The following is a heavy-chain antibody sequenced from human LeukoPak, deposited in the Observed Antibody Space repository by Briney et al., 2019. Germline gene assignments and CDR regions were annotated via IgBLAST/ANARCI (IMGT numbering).Heavy chain of an antibody. Sequence: SETLSLTCTVSGGSISTSNYYWGWIRQPPGKGLEWIGYIYYSGSTYYNPSLKSRVTISVDTSKNQFSLKLSSVTAADTAVYYCARERGTNWNYGWFDPWGQGTLVTVSS. V-gene: IGHV4-39*07. J-gene: IGHJ5*02. D-gene: IGHD1-7*01. CDR3: ARERGTNWNYGWFDP. CDR2: IYYSGST. CDR1: GGSISTSNYY.